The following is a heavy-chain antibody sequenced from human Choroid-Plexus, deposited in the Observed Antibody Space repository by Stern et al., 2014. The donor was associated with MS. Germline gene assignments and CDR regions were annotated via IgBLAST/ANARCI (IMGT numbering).Heavy chain of an antibody. D-gene: IGHD2/OR15-2a*01. Sequence: VQLVESGGGVVQPGRPLRLSCVASGFTFGSCAMHWVRQAPGKGLEWVACVSYGGSNKYYADSGKGRFTISRDNSQNTLYMQMSSLRPEDTAVYYCAKDRQYLTYFFDHWGQGSLVTVSS. J-gene: IGHJ5*02. V-gene: IGHV3-30*18. CDR3: AKDRQYLTYFFDH. CDR1: GFTFGSCA. CDR2: VSYGGSNK.